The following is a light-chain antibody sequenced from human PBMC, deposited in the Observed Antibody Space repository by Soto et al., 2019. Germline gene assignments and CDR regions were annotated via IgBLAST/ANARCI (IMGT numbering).Light chain of an antibody. V-gene: IGKV3-20*01. CDR2: GAS. J-gene: IGKJ1*01. CDR3: QQYGSSLTWT. CDR1: QSVSSYS. Sequence: EIVLTQSPGTLSLSPLEIATLSFMASQSVSSYSLAWYQKKPGQAPRLLIYGASSRAAGIPDRFSGSGSGTDFTLTISGLEPEDFAVYYCQQYGSSLTWTFGQGTKVDI.